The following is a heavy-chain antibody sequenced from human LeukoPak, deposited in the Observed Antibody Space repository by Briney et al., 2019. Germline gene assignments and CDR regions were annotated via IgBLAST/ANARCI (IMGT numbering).Heavy chain of an antibody. CDR3: ASELGYCSSTSCRGAFDI. J-gene: IGHJ3*02. Sequence: GESLKISCKGSGYSFTSYWIGWVRQMPGKGLEWMGIIYPGDSDTRYSPSFQGQVTISADKSISTAYLQWSSLKASDTAAYYCASELGYCSSTSCRGAFDIWGQGTMVTVSS. V-gene: IGHV5-51*03. CDR2: IYPGDSDT. CDR1: GYSFTSYW. D-gene: IGHD2-2*01.